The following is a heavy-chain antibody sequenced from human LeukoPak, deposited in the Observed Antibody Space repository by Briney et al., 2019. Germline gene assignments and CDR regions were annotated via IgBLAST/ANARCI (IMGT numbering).Heavy chain of an antibody. CDR2: FDLEDGET. D-gene: IGHD6-6*01. CDR1: GYTLTELS. CDR3: ATEAPKAARTPFDAFDI. V-gene: IGHV1-24*01. J-gene: IGHJ3*02. Sequence: ASAKVSCTVSGYTLTELSIHWVRQAPGQGREWMGGFDLEDGETIYTQKFQGRVTMTEDTSTDTAYMELSSLRSEDTAVYYCATEAPKAARTPFDAFDIWGQGTMVTVSS.